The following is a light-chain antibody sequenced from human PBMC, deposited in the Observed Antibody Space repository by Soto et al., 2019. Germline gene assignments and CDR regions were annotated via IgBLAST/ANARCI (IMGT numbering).Light chain of an antibody. CDR3: QQFYSSPVT. V-gene: IGKV4-1*01. Sequence: DIVMTQSPDSLAVSLGERATINCKSSQSVFFSSNNKNCLSWYQQKPGQPPKLLIFWASTRGSGVPDRFSGSWSGTDFTLTISSLQAEDVAVYYCQQFYSSPVTFCQGTRLEIK. CDR2: WAS. J-gene: IGKJ5*01. CDR1: QSVFFSSNNKNC.